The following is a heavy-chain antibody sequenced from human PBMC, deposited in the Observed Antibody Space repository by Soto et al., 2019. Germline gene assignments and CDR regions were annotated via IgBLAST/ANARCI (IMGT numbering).Heavy chain of an antibody. Sequence: SETLSLTCAVSGGSISSGGYSWSWIRQPPGKGLEWIGYIYHSGSTYYNPSLKSRVTISVDRSKNQFSLKLSSVTAADTAVYYCARGGGDVVVTAIRKRNWFDPWGQGTLVTVSS. CDR3: ARGGGDVVVTAIRKRNWFDP. CDR2: IYHSGST. V-gene: IGHV4-30-2*01. J-gene: IGHJ5*02. CDR1: GGSISSGGYS. D-gene: IGHD2-21*02.